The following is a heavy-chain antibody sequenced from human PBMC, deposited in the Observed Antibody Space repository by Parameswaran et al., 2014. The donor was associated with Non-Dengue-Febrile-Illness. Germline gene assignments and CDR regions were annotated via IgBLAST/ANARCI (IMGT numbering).Heavy chain of an antibody. Sequence: ASVKVSCKASGYTFTSYGISWVRQAPGQGLEWMGWISAYNGNTNYAQKLQGRVTMTTDTSTSTAYMELRSLRSDDTAVYYCARKYCGGDCRSTPYNWFDPWGQGTLVTVSS. CDR2: ISAYNGNT. CDR1: GYTFTSYG. J-gene: IGHJ5*02. CDR3: ARKYCGGDCRSTPYNWFDP. D-gene: IGHD2-21*02. V-gene: IGHV1-18*01.